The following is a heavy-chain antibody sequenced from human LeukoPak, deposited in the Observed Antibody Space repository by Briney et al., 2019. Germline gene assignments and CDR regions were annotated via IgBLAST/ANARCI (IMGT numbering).Heavy chain of an antibody. CDR2: LYYSGDT. Sequence: SETLSLTCTVSGGSITNYYWSWIRQTPGKGLEWIGYLYYSGDTNYNPSLKSRVAISVDTSKNQFSLSLSSVTAADMAVYFCASSHPLGSNNDYYTPFDYWGQGTLVTVSS. V-gene: IGHV4-59*01. D-gene: IGHD3-3*01. CDR3: ASSHPLGSNNDYYTPFDY. J-gene: IGHJ4*02. CDR1: GGSITNYY.